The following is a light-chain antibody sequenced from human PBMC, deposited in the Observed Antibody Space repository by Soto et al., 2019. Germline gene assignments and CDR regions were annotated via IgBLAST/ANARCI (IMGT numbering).Light chain of an antibody. Sequence: EIVLTQSPGTLSLSPGERATLSCRASQSVNSKYLPWYQQKPGQVPRPLIYGASIRAAGVPDRLSGSGSGTDFTLTISRLEPEDYAVYYCQQYGTSPHTFGQGTKLEIK. J-gene: IGKJ2*01. V-gene: IGKV3-20*01. CDR2: GAS. CDR1: QSVNSKY. CDR3: QQYGTSPHT.